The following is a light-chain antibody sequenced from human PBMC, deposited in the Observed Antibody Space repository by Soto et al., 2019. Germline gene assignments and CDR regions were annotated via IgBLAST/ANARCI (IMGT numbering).Light chain of an antibody. V-gene: IGLV2-14*01. CDR2: DVS. CDR3: SSYTSSGTPYV. J-gene: IGLJ1*01. Sequence: QSALTQPASVSGSPGQSITISCTGTSSDVGGYNYVSWYQQHPGKAPKLMIYDVSNRPSGVSKRFSGSKSGNTASLTISGLQAEDEADYYCSSYTSSGTPYVFGTGTKLTVL. CDR1: SSDVGGYNY.